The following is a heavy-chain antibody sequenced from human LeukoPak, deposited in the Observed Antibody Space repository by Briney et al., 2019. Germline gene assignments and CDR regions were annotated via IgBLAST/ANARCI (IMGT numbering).Heavy chain of an antibody. D-gene: IGHD3-10*01. J-gene: IGHJ4*02. V-gene: IGHV4-59*07. Sequence: DTQSVTCTVSGGSISDYYWSWIRQPPGKGLEYIAYIHYSGRTNYNPSLKSRGTISVDTSNNQFSLRLSSVTAADTAVYYCARRPSGSVFDYWGQGTLVTVSS. CDR3: ARRPSGSVFDY. CDR2: IHYSGRT. CDR1: GGSISDYY.